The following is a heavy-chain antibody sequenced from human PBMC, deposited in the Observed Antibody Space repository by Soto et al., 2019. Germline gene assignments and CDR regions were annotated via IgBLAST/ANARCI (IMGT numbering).Heavy chain of an antibody. D-gene: IGHD6-13*01. J-gene: IGHJ6*02. CDR2: INHSGST. CDR1: GGSISSSSYY. CDR3: ARELALAAAGNGYYYYGMDV. Sequence: PSETLSLTCTVSGGSISSSSYYWGWIRQPPGKGLDWIGSINHSGSTYYNPSLKSRVTISVDTSKNQFSLKLSSVTAADTAVYYCARELALAAAGNGYYYYGMDVWGQGTTVTVSS. V-gene: IGHV4-39*07.